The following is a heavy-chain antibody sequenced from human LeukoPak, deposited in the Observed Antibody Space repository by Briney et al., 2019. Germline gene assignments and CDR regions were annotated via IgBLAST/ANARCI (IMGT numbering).Heavy chain of an antibody. CDR2: ISSSGSTI. CDR1: GFTFSDDY. V-gene: IGHV3-11*01. D-gene: IGHD2-2*02. J-gene: IGHJ4*02. Sequence: PGGSLRLSCAASGFTFSDDYMSWIRQAPGKGLEWLSYISSSGSTIYYADSVKGRFTISRDNAKNSLYLQMNSLRADDTAVYYCARGWLYSQPPFDYWGRGTLVTVSS. CDR3: ARGWLYSQPPFDY.